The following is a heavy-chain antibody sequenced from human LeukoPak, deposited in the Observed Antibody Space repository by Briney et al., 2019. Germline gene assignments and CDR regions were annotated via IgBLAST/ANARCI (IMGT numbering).Heavy chain of an antibody. J-gene: IGHJ3*02. CDR1: GGSISTYY. CDR2: INRSGNT. Sequence: SETLSLTCTVSGGSISTYYWSWIRQPPGKGLEWIWRINRSGNTTYSPSPTSRVTTSLDTTSNQWSLILNSVTAADTAVDFCARVGWCGGSDPVAFDIWRQGTMVSVSS. V-gene: IGHV4-4*07. CDR3: ARVGWCGGSDPVAFDI. D-gene: IGHD2-15*01.